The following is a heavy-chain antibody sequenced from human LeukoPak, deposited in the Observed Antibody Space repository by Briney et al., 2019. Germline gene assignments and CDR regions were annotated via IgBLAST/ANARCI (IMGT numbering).Heavy chain of an antibody. J-gene: IGHJ6*02. V-gene: IGHV3-21*01. CDR3: ARDDFWSGYGNLNYYYYYGMDA. CDR2: ISSSSSYI. CDR1: GFTFSSYS. Sequence: PGGSLRLSCAASGFTFSSYSMNWVRQAPGKGLEWVSSISSSSSYIYYADSVKGRFTISRDNAKNSLYLQMNSLRAEDTAVYYCARDDFWSGYGNLNYYYYYGMDAWGQGTTVTVSS. D-gene: IGHD3-3*01.